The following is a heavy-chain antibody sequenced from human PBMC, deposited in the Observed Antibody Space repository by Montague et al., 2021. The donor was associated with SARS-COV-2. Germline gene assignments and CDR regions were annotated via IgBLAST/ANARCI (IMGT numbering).Heavy chain of an antibody. CDR1: GASISTGIYY. J-gene: IGHJ4*02. D-gene: IGHD1-26*01. V-gene: IGHV4-61*02. CDR3: ARFGSGTLEFDL. Sequence: TLSLTCTVSGASISTGIYYWSWIRQPAGKGLEWIGRIRTTGHTDYNSSLESRVFMSVDTSTNPFSLSLTSVTAADTAVYSCARFGSGTLEFDLWGQGTLVTVSS. CDR2: IRTTGHT.